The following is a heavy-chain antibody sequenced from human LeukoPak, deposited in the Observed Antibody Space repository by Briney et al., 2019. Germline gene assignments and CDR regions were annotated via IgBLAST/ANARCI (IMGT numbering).Heavy chain of an antibody. D-gene: IGHD3-10*01. CDR1: GFPFSSYV. CDR2: ISGSGDST. V-gene: IGHV3-23*01. Sequence: SGGSLRLSCAASGFPFSSYVMRWVRQGPGKGLQWVSAISGSGDSTDYADSVKGRFTISRDNSKNTLYLQMNSLRAEDTAVYYCARDLYYYGSGSDYWGQGTLVTVSS. CDR3: ARDLYYYGSGSDY. J-gene: IGHJ4*02.